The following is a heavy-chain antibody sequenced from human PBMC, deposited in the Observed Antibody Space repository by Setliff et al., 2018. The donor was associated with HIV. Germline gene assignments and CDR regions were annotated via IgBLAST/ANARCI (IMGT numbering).Heavy chain of an antibody. D-gene: IGHD3-3*01. V-gene: IGHV1-69*05. J-gene: IGHJ6*03. CDR3: ARGIWSATTADYYLDV. CDR2: IIPIFGTA. CDR1: GYTFTNHG. Sequence: GASVKVSCKASGYTFTNHGITWVRQAPGQGLEWLGGIIPIFGTANYAQKFQGRVTITRDTSASTADMEMSGLRSEDTADYYCARGIWSATTADYYLDVWGQGTTVTVSS.